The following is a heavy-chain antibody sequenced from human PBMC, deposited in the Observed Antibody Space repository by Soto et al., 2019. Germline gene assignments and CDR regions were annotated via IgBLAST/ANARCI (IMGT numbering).Heavy chain of an antibody. CDR2: ISYDGSNK. CDR3: ARSRYCSGGSCSYYYYYGMDV. J-gene: IGHJ6*02. V-gene: IGHV3-30-3*01. D-gene: IGHD2-15*01. Sequence: PGGSLRLSCAASGFTFSSYAMHWVRQAPGKGLEWVAVISYDGSNKYYADSVKGRFTISRDNSKNTLYLQMNSLRAEDTAVYYCARSRYCSGGSCSYYYYYGMDVWGQGTTVTVSS. CDR1: GFTFSSYA.